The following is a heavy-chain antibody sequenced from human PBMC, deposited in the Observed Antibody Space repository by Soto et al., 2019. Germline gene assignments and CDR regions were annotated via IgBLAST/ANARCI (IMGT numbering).Heavy chain of an antibody. D-gene: IGHD3-9*01. CDR1: GGSISSYY. CDR3: ARHERYFDWSSNGFDP. CDR2: IYYSGST. Sequence: SETLSLTCTVSGGSISSYYWSWIRQPPGKGLEWIGYIYYSGSTNYNPSIKSRVTISVDTSKNQFSLKLSSVTAADTAVYYCARHERYFDWSSNGFDPWGQGTLVTVSS. J-gene: IGHJ5*02. V-gene: IGHV4-59*08.